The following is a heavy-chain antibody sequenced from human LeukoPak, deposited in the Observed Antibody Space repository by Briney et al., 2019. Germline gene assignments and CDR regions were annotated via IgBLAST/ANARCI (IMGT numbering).Heavy chain of an antibody. Sequence: SVKVSCKASGGTFSSYAINWVRQAPGQGLEWMGGIIPIFGTANYAQKFQGRVTITADESTSTACMELSSLRSEDTAVYYCARGGSVLRFLESWGQGTLVTVSS. CDR1: GGTFSSYA. V-gene: IGHV1-69*13. CDR3: ARGGSVLRFLES. D-gene: IGHD3-3*01. J-gene: IGHJ4*02. CDR2: IIPIFGTA.